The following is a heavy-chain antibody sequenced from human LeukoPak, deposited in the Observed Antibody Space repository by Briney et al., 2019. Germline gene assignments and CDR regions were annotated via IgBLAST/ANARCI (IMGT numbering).Heavy chain of an antibody. Sequence: GGSLRLSCAASGFTFISYSMNWVRQAPGKGLEWVSSISSSSSYIYYAGSVKGRFTISRDNAKNSLYLQMNSLRAEDTAVYYCARDLWQQLVEYWGQGTLVTVSS. D-gene: IGHD6-13*01. CDR2: ISSSSSYI. J-gene: IGHJ4*02. V-gene: IGHV3-21*01. CDR1: GFTFISYS. CDR3: ARDLWQQLVEY.